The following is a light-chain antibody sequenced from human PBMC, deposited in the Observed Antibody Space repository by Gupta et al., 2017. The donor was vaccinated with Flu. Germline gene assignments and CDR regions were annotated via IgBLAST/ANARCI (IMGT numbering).Light chain of an antibody. CDR3: QESYSSPYT. J-gene: IGKJ2*01. Sequence: RSSLSASVGDRVTVTCRASQSITNYLNWYQQKPGKAPKLLIYGASNLQGGVPSRFSGSGSGTDFTLTISSLQPEDFANYYCQESYSSPYTFGQGTELEIK. CDR2: GAS. V-gene: IGKV1-39*01. CDR1: QSITNY.